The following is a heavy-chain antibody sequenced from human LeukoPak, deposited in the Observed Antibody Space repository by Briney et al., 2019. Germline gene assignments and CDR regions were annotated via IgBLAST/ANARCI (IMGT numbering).Heavy chain of an antibody. Sequence: SETLSLTCTVSGGSISSYYWSWIRQPPGNGLEWIGYIYYSGSTNYNPSLKSRVTISVDTSKNQFSLKLSSVTAADTAVYYCARHSTDSSGYRTFPDYWGQVTLVTVSS. CDR3: ARHSTDSSGYRTFPDY. CDR1: GGSISSYY. D-gene: IGHD3-22*01. V-gene: IGHV4-59*08. J-gene: IGHJ4*02. CDR2: IYYSGST.